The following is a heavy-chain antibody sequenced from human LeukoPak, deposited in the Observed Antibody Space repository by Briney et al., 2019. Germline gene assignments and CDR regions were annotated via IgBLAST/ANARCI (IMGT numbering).Heavy chain of an antibody. V-gene: IGHV4-34*01. Sequence: SGTLSLTCAVSGGSFSGYYWSWVRQPPGKGLEWVGEINHSGSTNYNPSLKSRVTISVDTTKSQFSLKLSSVTAADTAVYYCARAPGRPAAVFDYWGQGTLVTVSS. CDR1: GGSFSGYY. CDR3: ARAPGRPAAVFDY. J-gene: IGHJ4*02. D-gene: IGHD2-2*01. CDR2: INHSGST.